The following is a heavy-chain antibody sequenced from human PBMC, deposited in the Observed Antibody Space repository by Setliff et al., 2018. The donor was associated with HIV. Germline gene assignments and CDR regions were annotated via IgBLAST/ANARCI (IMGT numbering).Heavy chain of an antibody. J-gene: IGHJ4*02. CDR3: ASTGYSSGWSFDY. D-gene: IGHD6-19*01. CDR1: GGSINRIDYY. CDR2: IYYSGST. V-gene: IGHV4-39*07. Sequence: KTSETLSLTCTVSGGSINRIDYYWHWMRQPPGKGLEWIGSIYYSGSTHYKSSLKSRVTISVDMSKNQFSLKLSSVTAADTAVYYCASTGYSSGWSFDYWGQGTLVTVS.